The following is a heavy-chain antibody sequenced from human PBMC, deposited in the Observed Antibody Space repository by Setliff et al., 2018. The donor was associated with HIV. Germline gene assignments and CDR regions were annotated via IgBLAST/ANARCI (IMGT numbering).Heavy chain of an antibody. J-gene: IGHJ6*03. CDR2: IYYSGRT. D-gene: IGHD3-3*01. CDR1: GGSISGYY. V-gene: IGHV4-59*01. CDR3: ARGLMSYNFWGGRNDYHYMDV. Sequence: PSETLSLTCSVSGGSISGYYWNWIRQPPGKGLEWIGCIYYSGRTTYNSSLKSRVTISLDTSKKQFSLKLNSVTAADTAVYYCARGLMSYNFWGGRNDYHYMDVWGKGTTVTVSS.